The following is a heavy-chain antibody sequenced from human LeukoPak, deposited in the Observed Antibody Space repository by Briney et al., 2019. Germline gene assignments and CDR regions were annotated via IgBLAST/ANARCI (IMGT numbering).Heavy chain of an antibody. J-gene: IGHJ4*02. D-gene: IGHD2-2*01. V-gene: IGHV4-39*01. CDR3: ASIPGSGTSWFHFDN. CDR2: LFSTGIT. CDR1: GGSVSSSNYH. Sequence: PSETLSLTCSVSGGSVSSSNYHWAWIRQSPGMGLQWIGTLFSTGITSQTPDASLRSRITLSVDTSRNQFSLELRSLTAADTAIFYCASIPGSGTSWFHFDNWGQGTLVTVSS.